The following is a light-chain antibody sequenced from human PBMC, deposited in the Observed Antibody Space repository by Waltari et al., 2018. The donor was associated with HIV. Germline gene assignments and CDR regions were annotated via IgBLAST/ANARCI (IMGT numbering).Light chain of an antibody. Sequence: QSALTQPASVSGSPGQSITISCTGTSSDDGGYNYVSWYQQHPGKAPKLMIYEVSNRPSGVSNRFSGSKSGNTASLTISGLQAGDEADYYCSSYTSSSTLYVFGTGTKVTVL. J-gene: IGLJ1*01. CDR1: SSDDGGYNY. CDR2: EVS. V-gene: IGLV2-14*01. CDR3: SSYTSSSTLYV.